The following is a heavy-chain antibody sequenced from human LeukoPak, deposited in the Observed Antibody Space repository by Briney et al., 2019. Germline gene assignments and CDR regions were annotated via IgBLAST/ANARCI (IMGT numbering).Heavy chain of an antibody. CDR3: ARFIVGQDFDY. D-gene: IGHD2-15*01. V-gene: IGHV3-48*03. CDR1: GFTFSSYE. J-gene: IGHJ4*02. Sequence: GGSLRLSCAASGFTFSSYEMNWVRQAPGKGLEWVSYISSSGSTIYYADSVKGRFTISRDNAKNSLYLQMNSLRAEDTAVYYCARFIVGQDFDYWGQGTLVTVSS. CDR2: ISSSGSTI.